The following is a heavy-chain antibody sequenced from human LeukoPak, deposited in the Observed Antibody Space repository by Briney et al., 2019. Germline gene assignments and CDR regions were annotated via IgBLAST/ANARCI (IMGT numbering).Heavy chain of an antibody. CDR2: IREDGSVQ. J-gene: IGHJ4*02. V-gene: IGHV3-7*01. CDR1: GFTFSRYG. D-gene: IGHD1/OR15-1a*01. CDR3: LVTTRSRGFDY. Sequence: GGSLRLSCVASGFTFSRYGMIWARQARGEGLEWVANIREDGSVQNYVDSVKGRFTISRDNPKNSVYLQMSSLRAEDTAVYCCLVTTRSRGFDYWGQGTLVTVSS.